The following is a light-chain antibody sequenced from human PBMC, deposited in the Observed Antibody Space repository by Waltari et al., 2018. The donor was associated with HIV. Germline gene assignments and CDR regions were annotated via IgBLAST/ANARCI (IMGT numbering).Light chain of an antibody. V-gene: IGKV1-5*03. J-gene: IGKJ2*01. CDR2: KAS. Sequence: DIQMTQSPSTLSASMGDRVTVTCRASQSISTWLAWYQQKPGKPPKVLIYKASTLETGVPSRFSGSGSDTEFTLTISGLQPDDFATYYCQQYLNYPYTFGQGTKLEIK. CDR3: QQYLNYPYT. CDR1: QSISTW.